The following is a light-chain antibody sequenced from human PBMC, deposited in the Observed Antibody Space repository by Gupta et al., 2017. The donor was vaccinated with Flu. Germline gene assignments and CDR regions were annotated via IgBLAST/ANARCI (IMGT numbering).Light chain of an antibody. CDR2: YES. CDR1: NIESKS. CDR3: QVWASSSGNYV. V-gene: IGLV3-21*02. Sequence: SYVLTQPPSVSLASGQTARITCGGDNIESKSVHWYQQRPGQAPVQVVYYESVRPSGITDRGLCYTAGKTANPNTSSVGAGEEDDEYWQVWASSSGNYVFGTGTKVTVL. J-gene: IGLJ1*01.